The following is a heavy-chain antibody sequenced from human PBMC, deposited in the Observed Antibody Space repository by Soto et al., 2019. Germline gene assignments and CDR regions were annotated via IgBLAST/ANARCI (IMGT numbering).Heavy chain of an antibody. D-gene: IGHD3-10*01. J-gene: IGHJ6*02. CDR1: GFTFSDYY. Sequence: GGSLRVSCAASGFTFSDYYMSWILQAPGKWLEWVSYISSSGSTIYYPDSVKVRFTISRENSKKTLYLQMNSLRAEDTAVYYCAKRPPGYYGMDVWGQGTTVTVSS. CDR3: AKRPPGYYGMDV. V-gene: IGHV3-11*01. CDR2: ISSSGSTI.